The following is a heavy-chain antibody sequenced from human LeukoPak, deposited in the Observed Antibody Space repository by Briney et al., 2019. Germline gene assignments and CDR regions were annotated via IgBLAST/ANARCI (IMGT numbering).Heavy chain of an antibody. CDR3: ARDYHSDDYGDYVGFDY. CDR1: GGSISSGSYY. Sequence: SQTLSLTCTVSGGSISSGSYYWSWIRQPAGKGLEWIGHIYTSGSTNNNPSLKSRVTISADTSKNQFSLKLSSVTAADTAVYYCARDYHSDDYGDYVGFDYWGQGTLVTVSS. CDR2: IYTSGST. V-gene: IGHV4-61*09. D-gene: IGHD4-17*01. J-gene: IGHJ4*02.